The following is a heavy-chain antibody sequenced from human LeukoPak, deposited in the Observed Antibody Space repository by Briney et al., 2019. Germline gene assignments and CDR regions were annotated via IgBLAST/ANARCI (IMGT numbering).Heavy chain of an antibody. CDR2: IYYSGST. D-gene: IGHD2-15*01. V-gene: IGHV4-59*01. J-gene: IGHJ4*02. CDR1: GVSISSYY. CDR3: ARGQCSGGSCYSDY. Sequence: PSETLSLTCTVSGVSISSYYWSWIRQPPGKGLEWIGYIYYSGSTNYNPSLKSRVTISVDTSKNQFSLKLSSVTAADTAVYYCARGQCSGGSCYSDYWGQGTLVTVSS.